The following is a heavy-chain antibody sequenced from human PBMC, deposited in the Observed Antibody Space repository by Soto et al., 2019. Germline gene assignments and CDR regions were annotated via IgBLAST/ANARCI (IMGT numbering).Heavy chain of an antibody. D-gene: IGHD2-15*01. J-gene: IGHJ4*02. CDR3: ATDKGVGAASRGNDY. V-gene: IGHV1-2*02. CDR1: GYMFTDYY. CDR2: MNPGSGGT. Sequence: QVQLMQSGAEVKKPGASVKVSCAASGYMFTDYYIHWVRQAPGQGLEWMGWMNPGSGGTKYAEKFEGRVTMTRDTSISTAYMEMRRLRSDDTAVFYCATDKGVGAASRGNDYWGQGTLVTVSS.